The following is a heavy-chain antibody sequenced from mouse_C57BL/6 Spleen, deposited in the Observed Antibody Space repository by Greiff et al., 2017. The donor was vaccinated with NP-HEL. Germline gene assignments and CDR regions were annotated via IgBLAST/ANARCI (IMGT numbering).Heavy chain of an antibody. V-gene: IGHV1-15*01. CDR1: GYTFTDYE. CDR3: TRYYGSSYVWYFDV. J-gene: IGHJ1*03. D-gene: IGHD1-1*01. CDR2: IDPETGGT. Sequence: QVHVKQSGAELVRPGASVTLSCKASGYTFTDYEMHWVKQTPVHGLEWIGAIDPETGGTAYNQKFKGTAILTADKSSSTAYMELRSLTSEDSAVYYCTRYYGSSYVWYFDVWGTGTTVTVSS.